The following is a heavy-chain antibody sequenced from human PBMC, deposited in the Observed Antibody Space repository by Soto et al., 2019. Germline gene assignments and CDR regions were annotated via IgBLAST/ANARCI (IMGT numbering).Heavy chain of an antibody. CDR3: ARPLGYCSGGSCYYYYGMDV. CDR2: IYYSGST. J-gene: IGHJ6*02. D-gene: IGHD2-15*01. V-gene: IGHV4-39*01. CDR1: GGSISSSSYY. Sequence: SETLSLTCTVSGGSISSSSYYWGWIRQPPGKGLEWIGSIYYSGSTYYNPSLKSRVTISVDTSKNQFSLKLSSVTAADTAVYYCARPLGYCSGGSCYYYYGMDVWGQGTTVT.